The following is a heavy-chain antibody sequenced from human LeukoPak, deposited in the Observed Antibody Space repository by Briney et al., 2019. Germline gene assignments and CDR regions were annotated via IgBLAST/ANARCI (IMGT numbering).Heavy chain of an antibody. D-gene: IGHD2-15*01. J-gene: IGHJ4*02. CDR3: ARELSGSISRHFDY. V-gene: IGHV3-23*01. CDR1: GFTFNNYA. Sequence: GGSLRLSCAASGFTFNNYAMNWVRQAPGKGLEWVSVISGSGGTTYYADSVKGRFSISRDNAKNALYLQMNSLRAEDTAVFYCARELSGSISRHFDYWGQGTLVTVSS. CDR2: ISGSGGTT.